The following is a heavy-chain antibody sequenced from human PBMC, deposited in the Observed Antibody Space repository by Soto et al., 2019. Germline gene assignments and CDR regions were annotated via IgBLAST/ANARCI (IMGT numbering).Heavy chain of an antibody. V-gene: IGHV4-39*01. CDR3: ARSGSLSSYCSGGSCYLTLFDY. CDR2: IYYSGST. Sequence: QLQLQESGPGLVKPSETLSLTCTVSGGSISSSSYYWGWIRQPPGKGLEWIGSIYYSGSTYYNPSLKRRVTISVDTSKNQFSLKLSSVTAADTAVYYCARSGSLSSYCSGGSCYLTLFDYWGQGTLVTVSS. D-gene: IGHD2-15*01. CDR1: GGSISSSSYY. J-gene: IGHJ4*02.